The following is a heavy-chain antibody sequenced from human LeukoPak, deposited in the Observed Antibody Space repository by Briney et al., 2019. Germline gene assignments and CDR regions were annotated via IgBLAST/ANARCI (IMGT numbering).Heavy chain of an antibody. CDR1: GFTFSSYA. D-gene: IGHD6-13*01. J-gene: IGHJ4*02. V-gene: IGHV3-23*01. CDR2: ISSSSTT. Sequence: GGSLRLSCAASGFTFSSYAMSWVRQAPGEGLEWVSVISSSSTTDYADSVKGRFTISRDDSKNTLYLQMDSLRAEDTAVYYCAKDPLGIAAAAKWWYFDYWGQGTLVTVSS. CDR3: AKDPLGIAAAAKWWYFDY.